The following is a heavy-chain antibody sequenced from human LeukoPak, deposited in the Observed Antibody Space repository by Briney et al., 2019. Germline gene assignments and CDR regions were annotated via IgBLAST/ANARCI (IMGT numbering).Heavy chain of an antibody. D-gene: IGHD3-3*01. CDR3: ARDYYDRTIGLHYFDY. J-gene: IGHJ4*02. Sequence: GGSLRLSCAASGFTFSSYWMSWVRRAPGKGLEWVANIKQDGSEKYYVDSVKGRFTISRDNAKNSLYLQMNSLRAEDTAVYYCARDYYDRTIGLHYFDYWGQGTLVTVSS. V-gene: IGHV3-7*01. CDR1: GFTFSSYW. CDR2: IKQDGSEK.